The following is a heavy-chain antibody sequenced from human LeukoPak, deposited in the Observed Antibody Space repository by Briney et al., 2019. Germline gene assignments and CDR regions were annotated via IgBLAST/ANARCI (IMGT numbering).Heavy chain of an antibody. CDR1: GFAFHTYA. Sequence: GSLRLSCAASGFAFHTYAMTWVRQAPGKGLEWVSVISGYSTTYYADSVKGRFTISRDNSKNTVNLQMNSLRAEDTAIYYCAKFNFDWNPDYWGQGTLVTVSS. D-gene: IGHD3-9*01. V-gene: IGHV3-23*01. CDR3: AKFNFDWNPDY. J-gene: IGHJ4*02. CDR2: ISGYSTT.